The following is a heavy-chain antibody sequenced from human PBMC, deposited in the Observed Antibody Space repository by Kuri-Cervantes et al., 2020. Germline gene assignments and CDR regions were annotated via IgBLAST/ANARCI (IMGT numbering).Heavy chain of an antibody. CDR2: INTNTGNP. Sequence: SVKVSCKASGYTFTSYAMNWVRQAPGQGLEWMGWINTNTGNPTYAQGFTGRFVISLDTSVSTAYLQISSLKAEDTGVYYCARDLAAAGVERRPLDDWGQGTLVTVSS. J-gene: IGHJ4*02. D-gene: IGHD6-13*01. CDR1: GYTFTSYA. V-gene: IGHV7-4-1*02. CDR3: ARDLAAAGVERRPLDD.